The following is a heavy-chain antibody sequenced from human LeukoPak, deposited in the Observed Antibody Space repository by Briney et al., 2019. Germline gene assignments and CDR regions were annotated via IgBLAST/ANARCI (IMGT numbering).Heavy chain of an antibody. Sequence: SVKVSCKASGGTFSSYAISWVRQAPGQGLEWMGRIIPILGIANYAQKFQGRVTITADKSTSTAYMELRSLRSDDTAVYYCARSEWLLSRPDYWGQGTLVTVSS. V-gene: IGHV1-69*04. D-gene: IGHD3-3*01. CDR3: ARSEWLLSRPDY. CDR1: GGTFSSYA. CDR2: IIPILGIA. J-gene: IGHJ4*02.